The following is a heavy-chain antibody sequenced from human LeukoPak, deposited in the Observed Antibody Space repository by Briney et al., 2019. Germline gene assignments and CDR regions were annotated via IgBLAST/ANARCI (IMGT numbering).Heavy chain of an antibody. V-gene: IGHV3-48*04. Sequence: PGRSLRLSCAASGFTFSSYSMNWVRQAPGKGLEWVSYISSSSSTIYYADSVKGRFTISRDNAKNSLYLQMNSLRAEDTAVYYCARVGRVTTWNWFDPWGQGTLVTVSS. CDR1: GFTFSSYS. J-gene: IGHJ5*02. CDR2: ISSSSSTI. D-gene: IGHD4-17*01. CDR3: ARVGRVTTWNWFDP.